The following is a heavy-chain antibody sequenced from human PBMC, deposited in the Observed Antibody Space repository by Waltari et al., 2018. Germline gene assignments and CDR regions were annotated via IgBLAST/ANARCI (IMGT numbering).Heavy chain of an antibody. CDR3: ARDKTAAGTTFWFDP. J-gene: IGHJ5*02. V-gene: IGHV3-33*01. D-gene: IGHD6-13*01. Sequence: QVQLVESGGGVVQPGRSLRLSCTASGFTFSSYGMHWFRQAPGKGLEWVAVIWYDGSNKYYADSVKGRFTISRDNSKNTLYLQMNSLRAEDTAVYYCARDKTAAGTTFWFDPWGQGTLVTVSS. CDR1: GFTFSSYG. CDR2: IWYDGSNK.